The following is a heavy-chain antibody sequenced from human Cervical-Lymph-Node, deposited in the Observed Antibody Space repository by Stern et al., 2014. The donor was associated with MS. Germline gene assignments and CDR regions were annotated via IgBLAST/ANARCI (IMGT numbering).Heavy chain of an antibody. CDR2: INPKGGGT. V-gene: IGHV1-2*02. CDR3: AREMASGYDLPDY. D-gene: IGHD5-12*01. J-gene: IGHJ4*02. CDR1: GYTFTGYY. Sequence: VPLVQSGAEVKKPGASVKVSCKASGYTFTGYYMHWVRQAPGQGLEWMGWINPKGGGTNYAQKFQGRVTMTRDTSISTAYMELNRLRSDDTAVYYCAREMASGYDLPDYWGQGTLVIVSS.